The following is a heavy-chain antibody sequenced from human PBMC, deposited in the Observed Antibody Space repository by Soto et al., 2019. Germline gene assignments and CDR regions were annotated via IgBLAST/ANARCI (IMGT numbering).Heavy chain of an antibody. CDR1: GGSIRNYY. CDR2: IYTSGNS. D-gene: IGHD3-10*01. CDR3: ARLWFGKPPGYLDY. Sequence: QVQLQESGLGLVKPSETLSLTCSVSGGSIRNYYWNWIRQPAGKGLEWIGRIYTSGNSDYNPSLKSRVTMSADTSKNQLSLRLSSVTAADSAVYYCARLWFGKPPGYLDYWGQGIRVTISS. V-gene: IGHV4-4*07. J-gene: IGHJ4*02.